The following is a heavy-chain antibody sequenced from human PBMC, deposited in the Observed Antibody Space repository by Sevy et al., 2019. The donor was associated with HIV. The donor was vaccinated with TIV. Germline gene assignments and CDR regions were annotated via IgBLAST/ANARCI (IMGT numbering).Heavy chain of an antibody. CDR1: GGSISSDSNY. Sequence: SETLSLTCTVSGGSISSDSNYWTWIRQPAGKGLEWIGRIYTSGTPKYNPSLKSRVTMSLDTSNNQFSLRLSSVTAADTAEYYCARDLAFQHPITMIVIDAFDIWGQGTMVTVSS. D-gene: IGHD3-22*01. V-gene: IGHV4-61*02. CDR3: ARDLAFQHPITMIVIDAFDI. CDR2: IYTSGTP. J-gene: IGHJ3*02.